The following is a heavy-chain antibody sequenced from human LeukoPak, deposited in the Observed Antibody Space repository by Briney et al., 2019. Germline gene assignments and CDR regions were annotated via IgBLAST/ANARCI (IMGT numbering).Heavy chain of an antibody. D-gene: IGHD6-19*01. CDR1: GGAFSGYY. CDR2: INHSGST. J-gene: IGHJ4*02. CDR3: ATSSGWYPLGY. Sequence: SETLSLTGAVYGGAFSGYYWSWIRQPPGKGLEWIGEINHSGSTHYNPSLKSRVTISVDTSKNQISLKLSSVTAADTAVYYCATSSGWYPLGYWGQGTLVTVSS. V-gene: IGHV4-34*01.